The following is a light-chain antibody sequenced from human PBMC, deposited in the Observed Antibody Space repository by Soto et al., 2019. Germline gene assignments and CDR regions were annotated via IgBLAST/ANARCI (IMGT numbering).Light chain of an antibody. CDR1: NTDIGAGFN. Sequence: QSLLTQPPSVSGAPGQRVTISCTGSNTDIGAGFNVHWYQHLPGRAPKLLIYGNSYRPSGVPDRFSGSKSDTSASLAISGLQAEDEADYYCQSYDTSLSVSMFGGGTKLTVL. CDR2: GNS. J-gene: IGLJ3*02. V-gene: IGLV1-40*01. CDR3: QSYDTSLSVSM.